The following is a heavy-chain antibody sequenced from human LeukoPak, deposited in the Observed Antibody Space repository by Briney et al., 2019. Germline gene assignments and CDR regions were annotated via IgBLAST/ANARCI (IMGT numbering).Heavy chain of an antibody. Sequence: PSETLSLTCTVSGGSIRSSYYYWGWIRQPPGKGLEWIGSIYDSGSTYYNPSLKSRVTISVDTSKNQFSLKLNSVTAADTAVYYCASAESWFDPWGQGTLVTVSS. CDR3: ASAESWFDP. V-gene: IGHV4-39*01. CDR2: IYDSGST. J-gene: IGHJ5*02. CDR1: GGSIRSSYYY.